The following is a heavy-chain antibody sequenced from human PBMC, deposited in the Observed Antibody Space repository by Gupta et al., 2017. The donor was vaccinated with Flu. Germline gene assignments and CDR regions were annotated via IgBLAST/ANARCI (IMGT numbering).Heavy chain of an antibody. Sequence: SISNYYCSWIRHPPGNGLEWIGFVYYSGNTIYNPSLKSRVTMSLDTFQNQFSLTSTSVNTADTAVDDCACCDTYYKNWF. CDR1: SISNYY. J-gene: IGHJ5*01. CDR3: ACCDTYYKNWF. V-gene: IGHV4-59*01. D-gene: IGHD3-22*01. CDR2: VYYSGNT.